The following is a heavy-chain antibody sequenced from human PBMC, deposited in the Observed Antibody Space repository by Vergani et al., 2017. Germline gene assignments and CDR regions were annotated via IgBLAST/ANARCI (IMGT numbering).Heavy chain of an antibody. CDR1: GFTFSSYS. J-gene: IGHJ6*03. V-gene: IGHV3-21*01. D-gene: IGHD1-26*01. Sequence: EVQLVESGGGLVKPGGSLRLSCAASGFTFSSYSMNWVRQAPGKGLEWVSSISSSSSHIYYADSVKGRFTISRDNAKNSLYLQMNSLRAEDTAVYYCARDGGGSYYDYYYYYMDVWGKGTTVTVSS. CDR3: ARDGGGSYYDYYYYYMDV. CDR2: ISSSSSHI.